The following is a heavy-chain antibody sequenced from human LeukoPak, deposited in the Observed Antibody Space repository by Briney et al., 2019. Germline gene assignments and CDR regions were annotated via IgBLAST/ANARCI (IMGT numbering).Heavy chain of an antibody. V-gene: IGHV4-30-4*01. CDR3: ARRAASYYYDSSGYGGYFDL. CDR2: IYYSGST. D-gene: IGHD3-22*01. J-gene: IGHJ2*01. Sequence: PSETLSLTCTVSGGSISSGDYYWSWIRQPPGKGLEWIGYIYYSGSTYYNPSLKSRVTISVDTSKNQFSLKLSSVTAADTAVYYCARRAASYYYDSSGYGGYFDLWGRGTLVTVSS. CDR1: GGSISSGDYY.